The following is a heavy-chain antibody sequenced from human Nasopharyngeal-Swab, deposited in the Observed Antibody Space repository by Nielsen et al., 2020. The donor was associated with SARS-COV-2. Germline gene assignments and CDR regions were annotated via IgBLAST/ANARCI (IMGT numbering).Heavy chain of an antibody. CDR1: GGSISSSSYY. CDR3: ARRARFDFWSGHGAFDI. Sequence: SETLSLTCTVSGGSISSSSYYWGWIHQPPGKGLEWIGSIYYSGSTYYNPSLKSRVTISVDTSKNQFSLKLSSVTAADTAVYYCARRARFDFWSGHGAFDIWGQGTMVTVSS. V-gene: IGHV4-39*07. J-gene: IGHJ3*02. D-gene: IGHD3-3*01. CDR2: IYYSGST.